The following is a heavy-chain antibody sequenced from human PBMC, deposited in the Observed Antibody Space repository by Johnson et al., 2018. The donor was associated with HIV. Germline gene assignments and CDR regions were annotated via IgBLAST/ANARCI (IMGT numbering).Heavy chain of an antibody. J-gene: IGHJ3*02. Sequence: QLVESGGGLVQPGGSLRLSCAASGFTFSSYDMHWVPQATGKGLEWVSATGTDGDTYYPGSVNGRFTISSENAKNALYLQMNSLRAGYTAVYYCASSITGAHRGVFDIWGQGTMVTVSS. CDR1: GFTFSSYD. V-gene: IGHV3-13*01. CDR2: TGTDGDT. D-gene: IGHD1-20*01. CDR3: ASSITGAHRGVFDI.